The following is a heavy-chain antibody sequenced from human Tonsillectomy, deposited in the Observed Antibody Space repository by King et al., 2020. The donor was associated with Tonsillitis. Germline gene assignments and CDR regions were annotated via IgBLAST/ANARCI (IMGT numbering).Heavy chain of an antibody. CDR3: AKVSYDILTHFDY. D-gene: IGHD3-9*01. J-gene: IGHJ4*02. V-gene: IGHV3-23*04. CDR2: ISGSGHST. Sequence: VQLVESGGGLVQPGGSLRLSCAASGFTFNSCVMSWVRQAPGKGLEWVSSISGSGHSTYYADSVKGRFTISRDNSKDTSYLQMNSLRAEDTAVYYCAKVSYDILTHFDYWGQGTLVTVSS. CDR1: GFTFNSCV.